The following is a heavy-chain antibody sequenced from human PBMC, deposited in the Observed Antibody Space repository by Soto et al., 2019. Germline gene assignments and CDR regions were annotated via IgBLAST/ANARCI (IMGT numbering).Heavy chain of an antibody. Sequence: GESLKISCRGSGYIFTSYWIGWVRQMPGKGPEWMGIIYPGDSDTRYSPSFQGQVTISADKSISTAYLQWSSLRASDTAMYYCARSYSSTWQVDKWGQGTLVTVPQ. CDR2: IYPGDSDT. J-gene: IGHJ4*02. D-gene: IGHD6-13*01. CDR1: GYIFTSYW. CDR3: ARSYSSTWQVDK. V-gene: IGHV5-51*01.